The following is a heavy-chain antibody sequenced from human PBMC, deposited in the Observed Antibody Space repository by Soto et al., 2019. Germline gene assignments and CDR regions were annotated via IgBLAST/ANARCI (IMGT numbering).Heavy chain of an antibody. CDR3: ARVLGYCSSTSCYYYSGMDV. J-gene: IGHJ6*02. V-gene: IGHV1-69*13. CDR1: GGTFSSYA. Sequence: SVKVSCKASGGTFSSYAISWVRQAPGQGLEWMGGIIPIFGTANYAQKFQGRVTITADESTSTAYMELSSLRSEDTAVYYCARVLGYCSSTSCYYYSGMDVWGQGTTVTVSS. D-gene: IGHD2-2*01. CDR2: IIPIFGTA.